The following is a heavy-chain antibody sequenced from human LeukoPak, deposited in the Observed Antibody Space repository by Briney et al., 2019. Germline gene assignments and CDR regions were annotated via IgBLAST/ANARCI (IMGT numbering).Heavy chain of an antibody. CDR2: INTNTGNP. D-gene: IGHD3-22*01. V-gene: IGHV7-4-1*02. CDR1: GYTFTSYA. J-gene: IGHJ4*02. CDR3: ASRNHYDRDLYYFDY. Sequence: ASVKVSCKASGYTFTSYAMNWVRQAPGQGLEWMGWINTNTGNPTYAQGFTGRFVFSLDTSVSTAYLQISSLKAEDTAVYYCASRNHYDRDLYYFDYWGQGTLVTVSS.